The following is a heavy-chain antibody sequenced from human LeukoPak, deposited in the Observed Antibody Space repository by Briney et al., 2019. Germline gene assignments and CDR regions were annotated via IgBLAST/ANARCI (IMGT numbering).Heavy chain of an antibody. CDR1: GYTFTGYY. V-gene: IGHV1-2*02. Sequence: GASVKVSCKASGYTFTGYYMHWVRQAPGQGLEWMGWINPNSGGTNYAQKFQGRVTMTRDTSISTAYMELSRLRSDDTAVYYCARGTRIQLWLRDYYYYMDVWGKGTTVTISS. CDR3: ARGTRIQLWLRDYYYYMDV. D-gene: IGHD5-18*01. CDR2: INPNSGGT. J-gene: IGHJ6*03.